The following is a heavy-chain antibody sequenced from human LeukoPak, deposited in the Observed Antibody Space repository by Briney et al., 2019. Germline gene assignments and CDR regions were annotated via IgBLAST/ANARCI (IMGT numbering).Heavy chain of an antibody. CDR2: IIPIFGTA. D-gene: IGHD1-26*01. CDR3: ARAPPGGSLYYFDY. CDR1: GGTSSSYA. V-gene: IGHV1-69*13. J-gene: IGHJ4*02. Sequence: EASVKVSCKASGGTSSSYAISWVRQAPGQGLEWMGGIIPIFGTANYAQKFQGRATITADESTSTAYMELSSLRSEDTAVYYCARAPPGGSLYYFDYWGQGTLVTVSS.